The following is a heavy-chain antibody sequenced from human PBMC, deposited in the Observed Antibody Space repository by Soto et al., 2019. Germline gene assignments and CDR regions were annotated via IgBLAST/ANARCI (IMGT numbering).Heavy chain of an antibody. D-gene: IGHD5-12*01. V-gene: IGHV3-53*01. CDR3: HGYGY. CDR1: GVTVRANY. CDR2: IYSGGTT. Sequence: EVQLGESGGGLLQPGGSLRLSCAVSGVTVRANYMSWVRQAPGKGLEWVSVIYSGGTTYYADSVKGRFIISRDISKNTLYLQMNILSAEDTAVYYCHGYGYWGQGTLVTVSS. J-gene: IGHJ4*02.